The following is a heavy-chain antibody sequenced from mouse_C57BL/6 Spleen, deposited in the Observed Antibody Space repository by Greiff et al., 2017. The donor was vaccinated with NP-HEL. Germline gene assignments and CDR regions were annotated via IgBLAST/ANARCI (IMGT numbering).Heavy chain of an antibody. CDR3: ASFYGYDEGY. CDR1: GFTFSSYA. J-gene: IGHJ2*01. V-gene: IGHV5-4*03. D-gene: IGHD2-2*01. Sequence: EVMLVESGGGLVKPGGSLKLSCAASGFTFSSYAMSWVRQTPEKRLEWVATISDGGSYTYYPDNVKGRFTISRDNAKNNLYLQMSHLKSEDTAMYYCASFYGYDEGYWGQGTTLTVSS. CDR2: ISDGGSYT.